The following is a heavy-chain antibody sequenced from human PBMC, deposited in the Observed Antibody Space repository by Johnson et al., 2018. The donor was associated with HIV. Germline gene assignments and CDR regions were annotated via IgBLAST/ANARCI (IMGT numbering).Heavy chain of an antibody. J-gene: IGHJ3*02. CDR2: ISSNGGST. CDR3: AKIIGYSSGLEI. V-gene: IGHV3-64*01. D-gene: IGHD6-19*01. CDR1: GFTFSSYA. Sequence: EVQLVESGGGVVQPGRSLRLSCAASGFTFSSYAIHWVRQAPGKGLEYVSAISSNGGSTYYANSAKGRFTISRDNSKNTLYLQMGSLRAEDMAVYYCAKIIGYSSGLEIWGQGTMVTVSS.